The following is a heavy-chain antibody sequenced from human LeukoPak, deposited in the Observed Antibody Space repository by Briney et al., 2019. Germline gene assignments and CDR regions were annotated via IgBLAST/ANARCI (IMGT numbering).Heavy chain of an antibody. D-gene: IGHD3-10*01. J-gene: IGHJ6*03. Sequence: GGSLRLSCVVSGFTFSTHAMTWVRQAPGKWLERVSDISGPGGTTYYAASVKGRFTISRDNSKNTLFLQMNSLRAEDTAVYYCAKVMKGSERPTMVRGVIRKTAGLYYMDVSGKGTTVTVSS. CDR2: ISGPGGTT. V-gene: IGHV3-23*01. CDR1: GFTFSTHA. CDR3: AKVMKGSERPTMVRGVIRKTAGLYYMDV.